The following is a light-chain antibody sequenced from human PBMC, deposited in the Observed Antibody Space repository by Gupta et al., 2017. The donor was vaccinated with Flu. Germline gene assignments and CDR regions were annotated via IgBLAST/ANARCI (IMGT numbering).Light chain of an antibody. V-gene: IGKV1-9*01. Sequence: PSFMSASVGDRVTITCRASQGISSNLAWYQQIPGRAPKLLIYAGSILQSGVPSRFSGSGSGTDFTLTISSLQREDFATYYCQQRNSYPYTFGQGTKMEIK. J-gene: IGKJ2*01. CDR3: QQRNSYPYT. CDR2: AGS. CDR1: QGISSN.